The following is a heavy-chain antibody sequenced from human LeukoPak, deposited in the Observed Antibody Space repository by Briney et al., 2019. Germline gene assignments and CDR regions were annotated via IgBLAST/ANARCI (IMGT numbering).Heavy chain of an antibody. Sequence: NPSETLSLTCTVSGGSISSYYWSWIRQPPGKGLEWIGYIYYSGSTNYNPSLKSRVTISVDTSKNQFSLKLSSVTAADTAVYYCASQYYDSHYFDYWGQRTLVTVSS. D-gene: IGHD3-22*01. V-gene: IGHV4-59*08. CDR2: IYYSGST. J-gene: IGHJ4*02. CDR1: GGSISSYY. CDR3: ASQYYDSHYFDY.